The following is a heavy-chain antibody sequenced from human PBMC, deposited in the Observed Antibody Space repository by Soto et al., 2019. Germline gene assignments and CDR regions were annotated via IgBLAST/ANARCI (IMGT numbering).Heavy chain of an antibody. V-gene: IGHV4-59*01. CDR2: IYYSGST. Sequence: SETLSLTCTVSGGSISSYYWSWIRQPPGKGLEWIGYIYYSGSTNYNPSLKSRVTISVDTSKNLFSLKLSSVTAADTGVYYCARDRVGSGWYNYFDCWGQGTLVTVS. CDR3: ARDRVGSGWYNYFDC. J-gene: IGHJ4*02. CDR1: GGSISSYY. D-gene: IGHD6-19*01.